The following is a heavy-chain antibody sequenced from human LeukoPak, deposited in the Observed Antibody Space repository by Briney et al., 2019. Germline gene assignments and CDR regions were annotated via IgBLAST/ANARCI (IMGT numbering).Heavy chain of an antibody. CDR1: PDSTTSNF. J-gene: IGHJ3*02. CDR3: ARLGQPNAFDI. D-gene: IGHD7-27*01. Sequence: PSETLSLTCTVSPDSTTSNFWSWVRQPPGKGLEWIGEIYHSGSTNYNPSLKSRVTISVDTSKSQFSLKLTSVTAADTAVYYCARLGQPNAFDIWGQGTMVTVSP. CDR2: IYHSGST. V-gene: IGHV4-4*02.